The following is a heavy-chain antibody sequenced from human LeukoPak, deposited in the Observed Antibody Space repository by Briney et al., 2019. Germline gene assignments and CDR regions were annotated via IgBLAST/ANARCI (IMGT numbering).Heavy chain of an antibody. V-gene: IGHV1-2*02. CDR1: GYTFTGYY. Sequence: ASVKVSCKASGYTFTGYYMHCVRHAPGQGLEWMGWINPNSGGTNYAQKFQGRVTMTRDTSISTAYMELSRLRSDDTAVYYCARDVGYSYGYAFDIWGQGTMVTVSS. CDR3: ARDVGYSYGYAFDI. CDR2: INPNSGGT. D-gene: IGHD5-18*01. J-gene: IGHJ3*02.